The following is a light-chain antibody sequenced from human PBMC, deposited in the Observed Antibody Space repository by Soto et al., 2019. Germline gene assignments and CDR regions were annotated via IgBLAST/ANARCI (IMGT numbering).Light chain of an antibody. CDR2: WAS. Sequence: DFVMTQSPDSLAVSLGERATINCKSSQNLLYSPNNKNYLSWFQQKTGQPPKLLIYWASTRESGVPDRFSVSGSGTDFTLTISSLQADDVAVYYCQQHYNTPLAFGGGTKVEVK. V-gene: IGKV4-1*01. CDR3: QQHYNTPLA. CDR1: QNLLYSPNNKNY. J-gene: IGKJ4*01.